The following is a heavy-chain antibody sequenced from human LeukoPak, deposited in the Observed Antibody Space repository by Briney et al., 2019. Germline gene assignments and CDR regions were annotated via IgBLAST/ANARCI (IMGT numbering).Heavy chain of an antibody. CDR1: GAFSSRYY. D-gene: IGHD3-22*01. Sequence: SQTLSLACSVSGAFSSRYYWSWVRQPLGKGLEWLGYIFYSGHSNYNPSLTSRISMSVDTSKAQLSLEVTSVTAADTAVYYCARIDPLGFFDQWGPGTLVTVSS. CDR2: IFYSGHS. V-gene: IGHV4-59*12. J-gene: IGHJ4*02. CDR3: ARIDPLGFFDQ.